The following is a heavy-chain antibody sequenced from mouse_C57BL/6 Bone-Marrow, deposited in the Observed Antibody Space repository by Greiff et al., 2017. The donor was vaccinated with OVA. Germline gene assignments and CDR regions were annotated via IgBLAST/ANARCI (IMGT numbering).Heavy chain of an antibody. J-gene: IGHJ2*01. Sequence: QVQLKESGAELVRPGASVKLSCKASGYTFTDYYINWVKQRPGQGLEWIARIYPGSGNTYYNEKFKGKATLTAEKSSSTAYMQLSSLTSEDSAVYFCARSDGYFLYYLDYWGQGTTLTVSS. CDR1: GYTFTDYY. V-gene: IGHV1-76*01. D-gene: IGHD2-3*01. CDR3: ARSDGYFLYYLDY. CDR2: IYPGSGNT.